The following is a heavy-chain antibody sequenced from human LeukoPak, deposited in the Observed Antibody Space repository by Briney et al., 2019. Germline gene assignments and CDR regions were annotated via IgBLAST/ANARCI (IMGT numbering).Heavy chain of an antibody. CDR3: ARHHSPGAVVIASTSNWFDP. J-gene: IGHJ5*02. CDR1: GYSISSGSY. V-gene: IGHV4-38-2*02. CDR2: FYHGGST. D-gene: IGHD2-21*01. Sequence: PETVSLTCTVSGYSISSGSYWGWIRQPPGRGLEWIGSFYHGGSTYYNPSLESRVTISEDTSKNQFSLKPSSVTAADTAVYYCARHHSPGAVVIASTSNWFDPWGQGTLVTVSS.